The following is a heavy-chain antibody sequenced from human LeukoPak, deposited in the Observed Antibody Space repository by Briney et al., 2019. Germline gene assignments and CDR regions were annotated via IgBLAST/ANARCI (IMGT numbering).Heavy chain of an antibody. V-gene: IGHV4-34*01. J-gene: IGHJ4*01. CDR1: GGSFSGYY. CDR3: ARVSLGCSGGSCYRGIVDY. Sequence: SETLSLTCAVSGGSFSGYYWSWIRQPPGKGLEWIGEINHSGSTNYNPSLKSRVTISVDTSKNQFSLKLSSVTAADTAVYYCARVSLGCSGGSCYRGIVDYWGQGTLVTVSS. CDR2: INHSGST. D-gene: IGHD2-15*01.